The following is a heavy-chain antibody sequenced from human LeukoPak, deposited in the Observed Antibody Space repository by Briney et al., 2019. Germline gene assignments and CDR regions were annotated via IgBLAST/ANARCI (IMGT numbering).Heavy chain of an antibody. D-gene: IGHD3-3*02. V-gene: IGHV4-59*11. CDR2: VYHSGAT. Sequence: PSETLSLTCTVSGGSIGSHYWGWIRQPPGKGLEWIGYVYHSGATNYNPSLKSRVTISIDTSKNQFSLKLSSVTAADTAVYYCARGTSLDFYMDVWGKGTTVTVSS. CDR1: GGSIGSHY. J-gene: IGHJ6*03. CDR3: ARGTSLDFYMDV.